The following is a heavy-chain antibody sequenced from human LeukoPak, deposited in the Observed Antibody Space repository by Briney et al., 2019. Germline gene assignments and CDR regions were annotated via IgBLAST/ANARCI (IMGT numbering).Heavy chain of an antibody. CDR2: IYHDGTT. Sequence: SSETLSLTCTVSGGSIRSYYWSWFRQPPGKGLEYIGYIYHDGTTNYNPSLKSRVTISVDTSKNQFSLNVTSVTAADTAVYYCASNSGNYYVGGDWGQGTLVTVSS. J-gene: IGHJ4*02. D-gene: IGHD3-10*01. CDR1: GGSIRSYY. CDR3: ASNSGNYYVGGD. V-gene: IGHV4-59*01.